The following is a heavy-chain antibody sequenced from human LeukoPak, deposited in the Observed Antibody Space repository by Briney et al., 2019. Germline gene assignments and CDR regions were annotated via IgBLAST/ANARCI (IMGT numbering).Heavy chain of an antibody. CDR3: AREEIGPYYYDSSGYCPPDY. CDR2: INWNGGST. V-gene: IGHV3-20*04. D-gene: IGHD3-22*01. Sequence: GGSLRLSCAASGFAFDDYGMSWVRQAPGKGLEWVSGINWNGGSTGYADSVKGRFTISRGNAKNSLYLQMNSLRAEDTALYYCAREEIGPYYYDSSGYCPPDYWGQGTLVTVSS. J-gene: IGHJ4*02. CDR1: GFAFDDYG.